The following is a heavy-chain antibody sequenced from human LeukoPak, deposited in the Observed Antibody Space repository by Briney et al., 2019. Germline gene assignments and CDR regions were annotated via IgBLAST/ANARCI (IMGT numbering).Heavy chain of an antibody. V-gene: IGHV3-9*01. CDR1: GFTFDDYA. Sequence: GGSLRLSCAASGFTFDDYAMHWVRQAPGKGLEWVSGISWNSGSIGYADSVKGRFTISRDNAKNSLYLQMNSLRAEDTALYYCAKERVGATTFPAFDYWGQGTLVTVSS. D-gene: IGHD1-26*01. CDR2: ISWNSGSI. CDR3: AKERVGATTFPAFDY. J-gene: IGHJ4*02.